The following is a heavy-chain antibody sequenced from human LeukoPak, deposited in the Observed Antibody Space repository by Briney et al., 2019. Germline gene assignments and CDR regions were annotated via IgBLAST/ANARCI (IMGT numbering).Heavy chain of an antibody. CDR3: ASKMPYYYDGPPDY. CDR2: IYSGGST. CDR1: GFTVSSNY. J-gene: IGHJ4*02. V-gene: IGHV3-53*01. D-gene: IGHD3-22*01. Sequence: GGSLRLSCAASGFTVSSNYMSWVRQAPGKGLEWVSVIYSGGSTYYADSVKGRFPISRDNSKNTLYLQMNSLRAEDTAVYYCASKMPYYYDGPPDYWGQGTLVTVSS.